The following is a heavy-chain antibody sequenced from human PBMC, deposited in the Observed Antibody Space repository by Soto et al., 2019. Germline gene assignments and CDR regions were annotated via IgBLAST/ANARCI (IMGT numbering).Heavy chain of an antibody. Sequence: QVQLVQSGAEVKKPGASVKVSCKASGYTFTSYDINWVRQATGQGLEWMGWMNPNSGNTGYAQKFQGRVTMTRNTSISTAYMELRSLRSEDTPVNYCARAHSSSWRFDYWGQGTRVTVSS. J-gene: IGHJ4*02. V-gene: IGHV1-8*01. D-gene: IGHD6-13*01. CDR3: ARAHSSSWRFDY. CDR1: GYTFTSYD. CDR2: MNPNSGNT.